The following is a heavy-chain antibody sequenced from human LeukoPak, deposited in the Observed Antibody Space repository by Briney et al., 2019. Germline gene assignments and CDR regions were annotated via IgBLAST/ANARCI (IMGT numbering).Heavy chain of an antibody. V-gene: IGHV3-53*01. CDR3: ARAPSCDFWSGYLDY. CDR1: GFTVSSSY. CDR2: IYSGSST. Sequence: GGSLRLSCAASGFTVSSSYMTWVRQAPGKGLECVSVIYSGSSTYYADSGKGRFTISRDNSKNTLYLQMNSLRAEDTAVYYCARAPSCDFWSGYLDYWGQGTLVTVSS. J-gene: IGHJ4*02. D-gene: IGHD3-3*01.